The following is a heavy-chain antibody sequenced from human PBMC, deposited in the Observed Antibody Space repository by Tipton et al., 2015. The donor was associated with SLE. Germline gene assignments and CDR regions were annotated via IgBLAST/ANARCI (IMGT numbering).Heavy chain of an antibody. V-gene: IGHV4-59*01. CDR2: IYYSGST. CDR3: ARDRGFDY. J-gene: IGHJ4*02. Sequence: TLSLTCTVSGGSISSYYWSWIRQPPGKGLEWIGYIYYSGSTNYNPSLKSRVTISVGTSKNQFSLKLSSVTAADTAVYYCARDRGFDYWGQGTLVTVSS. CDR1: GGSISSYY.